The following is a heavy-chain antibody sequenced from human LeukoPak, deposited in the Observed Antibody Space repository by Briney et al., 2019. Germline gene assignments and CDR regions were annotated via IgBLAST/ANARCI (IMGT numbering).Heavy chain of an antibody. CDR3: ARDVAAAGLFDY. D-gene: IGHD6-13*01. CDR1: GFTFSSYS. J-gene: IGHJ4*02. CDR2: ISSSSSYI. V-gene: IGHV3-21*01. Sequence: PGGSLRLSCAASGFTFSSYSVNWVRHAPGKGLEWVSSISSSSSYIYYADSVKGRFTISRDNAKNSLYLQMNSLRAEDTAVYYCARDVAAAGLFDYWGQGTLVTVSS.